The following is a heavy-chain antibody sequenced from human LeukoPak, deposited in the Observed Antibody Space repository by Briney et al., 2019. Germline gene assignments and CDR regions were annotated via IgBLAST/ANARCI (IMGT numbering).Heavy chain of an antibody. Sequence: PGGSLRLSCAASGFTFSSYWTTWVRQAPGKGLEWVANIKQDGSLIYYVDSVKGRFTISRDNAKNSLYLQMNSLRAEDTAVYYCAKWELYSGFYYIDYWGQGTLATVSS. J-gene: IGHJ4*02. CDR1: GFTFSSYW. CDR3: AKWELYSGFYYIDY. V-gene: IGHV3-7*01. D-gene: IGHD1-26*01. CDR2: IKQDGSLI.